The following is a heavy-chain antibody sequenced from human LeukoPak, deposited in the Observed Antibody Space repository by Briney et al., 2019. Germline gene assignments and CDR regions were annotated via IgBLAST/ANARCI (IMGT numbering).Heavy chain of an antibody. J-gene: IGHJ4*02. V-gene: IGHV3-23*01. Sequence: GGSLRLSCAASGFTFSNYGLSWVRQAPGKGLEWVSGITGSGGSTYYADSVKGRFTISRDNSKNTLYLQMNSLRAEDTAVYYCAKDSSHMILTVETPYYFDYWGQGTLVTVSS. CDR3: AKDSSHMILTVETPYYFDY. CDR2: ITGSGGST. CDR1: GFTFSNYG. D-gene: IGHD4-23*01.